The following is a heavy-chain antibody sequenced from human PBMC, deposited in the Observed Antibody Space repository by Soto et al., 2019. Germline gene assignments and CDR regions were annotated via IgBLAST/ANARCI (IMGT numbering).Heavy chain of an antibody. CDR2: IYYSGST. V-gene: IGHV4-61*01. CDR3: AREGATYYDFWSGYYKEGYYFDY. J-gene: IGHJ4*02. Sequence: SETLSLTCTVSGGSVSSGSYYWSWIRQPPGKGLEWIGYIYYSGSTNYNPSLKSRVTISVDTSKNQFSLKLSSVTAADTAVYYCAREGATYYDFWSGYYKEGYYFDYWGQGTLVTVSS. D-gene: IGHD3-3*01. CDR1: GGSVSSGSYY.